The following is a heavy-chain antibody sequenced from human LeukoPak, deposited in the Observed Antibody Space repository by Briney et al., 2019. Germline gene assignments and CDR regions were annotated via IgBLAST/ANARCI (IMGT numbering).Heavy chain of an antibody. J-gene: IGHJ4*02. Sequence: SETLSLTCTVSGGSIINRSYYWGWIRQPPGKWLEWIGNSYYSGSSYYNPSLKSRLTISVDTSKNQFSLKLTSVTAADTAVYYCGGWLLGFDYWSKGTLVTVSS. CDR2: SYYSGSS. D-gene: IGHD3-22*01. CDR3: GGWLLGFDY. V-gene: IGHV4-39*07. CDR1: GGSIINRSYY.